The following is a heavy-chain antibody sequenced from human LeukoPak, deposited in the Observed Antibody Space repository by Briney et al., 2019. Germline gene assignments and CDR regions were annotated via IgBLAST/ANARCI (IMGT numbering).Heavy chain of an antibody. J-gene: IGHJ4*02. V-gene: IGHV1-2*02. CDR1: GYTFTGYC. D-gene: IGHD3-3*01. Sequence: ASVKVSCKASGYTFTGYCMHWVRQAPGQGLEWMGWINPNSGGTNYAQKFQGRVTMTRDTSISTAYMELSRLRSDDTAVYYCAREYYDFWSGYYEGYYFDYWGQGTLVTVSS. CDR2: INPNSGGT. CDR3: AREYYDFWSGYYEGYYFDY.